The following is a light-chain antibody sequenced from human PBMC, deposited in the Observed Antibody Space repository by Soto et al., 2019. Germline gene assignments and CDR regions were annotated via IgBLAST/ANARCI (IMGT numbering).Light chain of an antibody. CDR2: EVS. CDR1: SSDVGSYNL. J-gene: IGLJ2*01. Sequence: QSALTQPASVSRSPGQSITISCTGTSSDVGSYNLVSWYQQYPGKAPKVKIYEVSKRPSGVSNRFSGSKSGNTASLTISGLQAEDEADYYCCSYAGTSTLVFGGGTQLTVL. CDR3: CSYAGTSTLV. V-gene: IGLV2-23*02.